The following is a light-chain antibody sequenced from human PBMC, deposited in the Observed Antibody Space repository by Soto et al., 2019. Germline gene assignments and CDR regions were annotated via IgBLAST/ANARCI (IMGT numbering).Light chain of an antibody. Sequence: EIVLTQSPGTFSLSXGEGATLSXXASQSVSSYLAWYQQKPGQAPRLLIYGASSRATGIPDRFSGSGSGTDFTLTISRLEPEDFAVYFCQQYGSSPWTFGQGTKVDIK. V-gene: IGKV3-20*01. CDR1: QSVSSY. J-gene: IGKJ1*01. CDR3: QQYGSSPWT. CDR2: GAS.